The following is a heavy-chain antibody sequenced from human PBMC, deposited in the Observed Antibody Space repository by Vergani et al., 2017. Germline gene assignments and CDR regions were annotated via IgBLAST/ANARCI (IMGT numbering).Heavy chain of an antibody. CDR2: TYFRSKWYN. V-gene: IGHV6-1*01. CDR1: GDSVSSNSAA. CDR3: ARQGATYCGGDCYPEWFDY. J-gene: IGHJ4*02. D-gene: IGHD2-21*02. Sequence: QVQLQQSGPGLVKPSQTLSLTCAISGDSVSSNSAAWNWIRQSPSRGLEWLGRTYFRSKWYNDYAVSVKSRITINPDTSKNQFSLQLNSVTAADTAVYYCARQGATYCGGDCYPEWFDYWGQGTLVTVSS.